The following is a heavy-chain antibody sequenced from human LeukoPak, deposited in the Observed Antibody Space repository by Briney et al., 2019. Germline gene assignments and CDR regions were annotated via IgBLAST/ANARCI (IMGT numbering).Heavy chain of an antibody. D-gene: IGHD6-19*01. CDR2: ISSSGSTI. V-gene: IGHV3-11*01. CDR1: GFTSSDYY. J-gene: IGHJ4*02. Sequence: PGGSLRLSCAASGFTSSDYYMSWIRQAPGKGLEWVSFISSSGSTIYYADSVKGRFPISRDNAKNSLYLQMNSLRAEDTAVYYCARGKWLVHVGPDYWGQGTLVTVSS. CDR3: ARGKWLVHVGPDY.